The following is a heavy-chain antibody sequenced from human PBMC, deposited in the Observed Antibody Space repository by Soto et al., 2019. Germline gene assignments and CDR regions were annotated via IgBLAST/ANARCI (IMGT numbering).Heavy chain of an antibody. CDR2: IYYGGST. CDR3: AGVTSFRGMDV. Sequence: PSETLSLTYTVSGGSISSYYWSWIRQPPGKGLEWIGYIYYGGSTNYNPSLESRVTISVDTSKKQVSLKLSSVIPEDTAVYYCAGVTSFRGMDVWGQGTPVTVSS. CDR1: GGSISSYY. D-gene: IGHD3-10*01. V-gene: IGHV4-59*12. J-gene: IGHJ6*02.